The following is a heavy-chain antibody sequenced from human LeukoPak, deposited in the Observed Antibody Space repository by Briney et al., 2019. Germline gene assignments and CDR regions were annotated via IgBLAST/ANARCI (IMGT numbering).Heavy chain of an antibody. CDR1: GFTFSSYS. Sequence: GGSLRLSCAASGFTFSSYSMNWVRQAPGKGLEWVPYISSSSSTIYYADSVKGRFTISRDNAKNSLYLQMNSLRAEDTAVYYCASEPSYYDYVWGSYRYFDYWGQGTLVTVSS. J-gene: IGHJ4*02. CDR2: ISSSSSTI. CDR3: ASEPSYYDYVWGSYRYFDY. D-gene: IGHD3-16*02. V-gene: IGHV3-48*04.